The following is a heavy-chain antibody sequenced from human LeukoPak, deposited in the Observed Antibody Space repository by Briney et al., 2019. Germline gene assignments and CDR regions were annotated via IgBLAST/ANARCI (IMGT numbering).Heavy chain of an antibody. CDR1: GDSVSSNTAA. J-gene: IGHJ3*02. D-gene: IGHD3-22*01. Sequence: SQTLSLTCAISGDSVSSNTAAWNWIRQSPSRGLEWLGRTYYRSKWYNDYAVSVRSRVTINPDTYKNQFSLQLNSVTPEDTAVYYCARDGYYDTSGYYSMGAFDIWGQGTMVTVSS. CDR3: ARDGYYDTSGYYSMGAFDI. CDR2: TYYRSKWYN. V-gene: IGHV6-1*01.